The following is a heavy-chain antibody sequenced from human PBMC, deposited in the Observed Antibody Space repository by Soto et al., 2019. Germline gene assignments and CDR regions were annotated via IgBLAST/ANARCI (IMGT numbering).Heavy chain of an antibody. CDR2: IYYSGST. CDR1: GGSISSYY. Sequence: LSLTCTVSGGSISSYYWSWIRQPPGKGLEWIGYIYYSGSTNYNPSLKSRVTISVDTSKNQFSLKLSSVTAADTAVYYCARDGHVYDAFDIWGQGTMVTVSS. J-gene: IGHJ3*02. CDR3: ARDGHVYDAFDI. V-gene: IGHV4-59*01.